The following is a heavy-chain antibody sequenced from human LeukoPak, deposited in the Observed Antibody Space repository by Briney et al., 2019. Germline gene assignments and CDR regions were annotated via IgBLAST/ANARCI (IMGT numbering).Heavy chain of an antibody. CDR1: DESFSTYY. D-gene: IGHD3-10*01. V-gene: IGHV4-59*01. Sequence: PSETLSLTCDVNDESFSTYYWSWIRQSPGKGLKWIGYIYYSGSTNYNPSLKSRVTISVDTSKNQFSLKLSSVTAADTAVYYCARDRGRGGGHLFDYWGQGTLVTVSS. J-gene: IGHJ4*02. CDR3: ARDRGRGGGHLFDY. CDR2: IYYSGST.